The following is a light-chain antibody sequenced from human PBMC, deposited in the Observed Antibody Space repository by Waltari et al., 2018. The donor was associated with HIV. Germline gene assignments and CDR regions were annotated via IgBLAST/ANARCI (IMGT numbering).Light chain of an antibody. CDR3: ASYTSSSTL. CDR1: SSAVGGYNF. CDR2: EVT. Sequence: QSALTQPASVSGSPGQSITISCTGTSSAVGGYNFVSWFQQHPGKAPKLMIYEVTHRPSGVSNRFSGSKSGNTASLTISGLQADDEADYYCASYTSSSTLFGGGTKLTVL. V-gene: IGLV2-14*03. J-gene: IGLJ2*01.